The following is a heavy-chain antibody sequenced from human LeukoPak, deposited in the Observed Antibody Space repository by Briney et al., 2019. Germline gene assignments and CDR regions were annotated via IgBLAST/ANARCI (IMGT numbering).Heavy chain of an antibody. CDR3: ARGYCSSTSCYSHYYYMDV. V-gene: IGHV3-53*01. CDR2: IYSGGST. J-gene: IGHJ6*03. D-gene: IGHD2-2*01. Sequence: PGGSLRLSRAASGFTVSSNYMSWVRQAPGKGLEWVSVIYSGGSTYYADSVKGRFTISRDNSKNTLYLQMNSLRAEDTAVYYCARGYCSSTSCYSHYYYMDVWGKGTTVTVSS. CDR1: GFTVSSNY.